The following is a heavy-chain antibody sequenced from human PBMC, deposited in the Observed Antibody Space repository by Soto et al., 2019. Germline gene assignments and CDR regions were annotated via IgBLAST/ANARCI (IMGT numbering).Heavy chain of an antibody. V-gene: IGHV4-30-4*01. CDR2: IYYSGST. J-gene: IGHJ5*02. Sequence: QVQLQESGPGLVKPSQTLSLTCTVSGGSISSGDYYWSWIRQPPGKGLEGIGYIYYSGSTYYNPSLKSRVTISVDKSNNQCSLKLSTVTAAATAVYSCARAQVVVVPDANGGPVRFDPWGQGTLVTVSS. CDR1: GGSISSGDYY. D-gene: IGHD2-2*01. CDR3: ARAQVVVVPDANGGPVRFDP.